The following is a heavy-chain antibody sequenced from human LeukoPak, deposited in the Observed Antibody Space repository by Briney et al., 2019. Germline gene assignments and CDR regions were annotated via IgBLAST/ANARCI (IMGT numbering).Heavy chain of an antibody. CDR1: GFTFSSYA. CDR3: AKSPSEVYYDFWSGYASIGWFDP. V-gene: IGHV3-23*01. J-gene: IGHJ5*02. CDR2: ISASGGST. D-gene: IGHD3-3*01. Sequence: PGGSLRLSCAASGFTFSSYAMSWVRQAPGKGLEWVSAISASGGSTYYADSVKGRFTISRDNSKNTLYLQMNSLRAEDTAVYYCAKSPSEVYYDFWSGYASIGWFDPWGQGTLVTVSS.